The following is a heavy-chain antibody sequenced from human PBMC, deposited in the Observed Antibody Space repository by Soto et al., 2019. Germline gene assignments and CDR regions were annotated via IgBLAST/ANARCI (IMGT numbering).Heavy chain of an antibody. CDR1: GFTFWTYS. CDR3: ARYDSSGYYWTYFSHGMDV. V-gene: IGHV3-21*01. D-gene: IGHD3-22*01. CDR2: ISSSSSYI. Sequence: GGSLRLSCAASGFTFWTYSMNWFRQAPGKGLEWVSSISSSSSYIYYADSVKGRFTISRDNAKNSLYLQMNSLRAEDTAVYYCARYDSSGYYWTYFSHGMDVCGQGPTVTVS. J-gene: IGHJ6*02.